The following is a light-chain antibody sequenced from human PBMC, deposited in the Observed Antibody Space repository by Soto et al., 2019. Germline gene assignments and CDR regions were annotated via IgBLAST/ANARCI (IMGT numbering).Light chain of an antibody. CDR2: AAS. J-gene: IGKJ1*01. CDR1: QSINNL. Sequence: DIQMTQSPSPLSASVGDRVTITCRASQSINNLLNWYQQKPGKAPKVLIFAASDLQSGVPSRFSGSGSGTEFTLTISSLQVEDFATYYCQQTHSIPRTFGQGTKVEIK. V-gene: IGKV1-39*01. CDR3: QQTHSIPRT.